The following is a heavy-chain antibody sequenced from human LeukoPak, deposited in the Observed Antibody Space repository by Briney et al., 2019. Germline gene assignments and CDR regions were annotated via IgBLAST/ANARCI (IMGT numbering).Heavy chain of an antibody. J-gene: IGHJ4*02. D-gene: IGHD3-10*01. CDR1: GYTFTGYY. Sequence: ASVKVSCKASGYTFTGYYMHWVRQAPGQGLEWMGWINPNSGGTNYAQKLQGRVTMTSDTSISTAYMELSRLRSDDTAVYYCARASYYYGSGSYYYFDYWGQGTLVTVSS. CDR2: INPNSGGT. V-gene: IGHV1-2*02. CDR3: ARASYYYGSGSYYYFDY.